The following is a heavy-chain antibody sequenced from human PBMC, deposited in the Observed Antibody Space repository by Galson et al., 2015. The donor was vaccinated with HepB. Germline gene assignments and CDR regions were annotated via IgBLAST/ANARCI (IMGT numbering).Heavy chain of an antibody. J-gene: IGHJ4*02. V-gene: IGHV3-7*03. CDR2: IKQDGSEK. D-gene: IGHD3-10*01. CDR3: ARDPYYSFDY. Sequence: SLRLSCAASGFTLSSSWMSWVRQTPGKGLEWVANIKQDGSEKYYVDSVEGRFTISRDNAKNSLYLQMNNLRVEDTAIYYCARDPYYSFDYWGQGTLVTVSS. CDR1: GFTLSSSW.